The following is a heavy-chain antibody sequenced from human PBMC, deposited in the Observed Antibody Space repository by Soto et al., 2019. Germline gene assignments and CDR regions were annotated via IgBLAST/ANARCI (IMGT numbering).Heavy chain of an antibody. CDR2: IYPGDSDT. D-gene: IGHD3-3*01. CDR3: ARDLRPYYDFWSGYGMDV. J-gene: IGHJ6*02. V-gene: IGHV5-51*01. Sequence: GESLKISCKGSGYSFTSYWIGWVRQMPGKGLEWMGIIYPGDSDTRYSPSFQGQVTISADKSISTAYLKLSSVTAADTAVYYCARDLRPYYDFWSGYGMDVWGQGTTVTVSS. CDR1: GYSFTSYW.